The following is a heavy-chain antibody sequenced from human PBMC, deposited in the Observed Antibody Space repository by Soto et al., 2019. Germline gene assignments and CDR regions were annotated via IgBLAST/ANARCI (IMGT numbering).Heavy chain of an antibody. CDR2: MFYSGSA. J-gene: IGHJ5*02. CDR1: GGSISTDNYY. D-gene: IGHD2-15*01. CDR3: AGQRFCSGGICYLGWFVP. V-gene: IGHV4-39*01. Sequence: QLQLQESGPGLVKPSETLSLTCNVSGGSISTDNYYWAWIRQPPGKGLEWIGSMFYSGSAYYNPSLKSRVTISVDTSKNQFSLRLSSVTAADTAVYYCAGQRFCSGGICYLGWFVPWGQGTLVTVSS.